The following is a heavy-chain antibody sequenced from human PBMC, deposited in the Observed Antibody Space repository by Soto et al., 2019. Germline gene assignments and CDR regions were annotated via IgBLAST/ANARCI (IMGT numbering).Heavy chain of an antibody. CDR1: GFTFSNYW. D-gene: IGHD3-3*01. Sequence: PGGSLRLSCAASGFTFSNYWMSWVRQAPGKGLEWVANIKPDGSEKSYVDSVKGRFTISRDNAKNALYLQMNSLRAEDTAVYFCARHHSNYDLWSTHHMDVWGQGTTVTVSS. CDR2: IKPDGSEK. J-gene: IGHJ6*02. CDR3: ARHHSNYDLWSTHHMDV. V-gene: IGHV3-7*01.